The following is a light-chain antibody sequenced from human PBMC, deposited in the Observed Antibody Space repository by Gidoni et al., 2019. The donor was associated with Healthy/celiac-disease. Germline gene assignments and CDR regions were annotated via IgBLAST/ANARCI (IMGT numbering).Light chain of an antibody. CDR3: QPSYSTPPT. CDR2: AAS. J-gene: IGKJ4*01. CDR1: QSISSY. Sequence: DIQMAQSPSSLSASVGDRVTITCRARQSISSYLNWYQQKPGKAPKLLIYAASSLQSGVPSRFSGSGSGTDFTLTIRRLQPEDFATYYCQPSYSTPPTFGGGTKVEIK. V-gene: IGKV1-39*01.